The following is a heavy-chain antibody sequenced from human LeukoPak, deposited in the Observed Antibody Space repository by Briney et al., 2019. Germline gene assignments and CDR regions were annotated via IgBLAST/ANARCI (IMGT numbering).Heavy chain of an antibody. Sequence: PGGSLRLSCAASGFTFSSYAMSWVRQAPGKGLEWVSGISGSDGSTYYADSVKGRFTISRDNAKNSLYLQMNSLRAEDTAVYYCARDAFHCSSTSCYVIYYYYGMDVWGQGTTVTVSS. CDR1: GFTFSSYA. J-gene: IGHJ6*02. D-gene: IGHD2-2*01. CDR3: ARDAFHCSSTSCYVIYYYYGMDV. V-gene: IGHV3-23*01. CDR2: ISGSDGST.